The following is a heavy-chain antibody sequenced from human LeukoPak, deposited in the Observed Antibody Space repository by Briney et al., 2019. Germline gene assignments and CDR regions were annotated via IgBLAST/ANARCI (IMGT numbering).Heavy chain of an antibody. D-gene: IGHD2-2*01. J-gene: IGHJ4*02. CDR1: GFTFSSYS. V-gene: IGHV3-48*02. CDR2: ISTSSSTI. Sequence: GGSLRLSCAASGFTFSSYSMNWVRKAPGKGLEWVSYISTSSSTIYYADSVKGRFTISTDNAKNSLSLQMSSLRDEDTAVYYCARGGEGLVLVPPHFDYWGQGTLVTVSS. CDR3: ARGGEGLVLVPPHFDY.